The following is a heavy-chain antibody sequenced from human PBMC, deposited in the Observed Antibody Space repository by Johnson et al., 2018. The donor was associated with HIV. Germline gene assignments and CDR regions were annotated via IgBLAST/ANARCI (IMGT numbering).Heavy chain of an antibody. CDR2: ISYDGSNK. J-gene: IGHJ3*02. CDR3: ARAYTYGALDI. D-gene: IGHD5-18*01. Sequence: QVQLVESGGGLVQPGGSLRLSCAASGFTFSSYAMHWVRQAPGKGLEWVAVISYDGSNKYYADSVKGRFTISRDNSKNTLYLQMNSLRAEDTAVYYCARAYTYGALDIWGQGTMVTVSS. V-gene: IGHV3-30-3*01. CDR1: GFTFSSYA.